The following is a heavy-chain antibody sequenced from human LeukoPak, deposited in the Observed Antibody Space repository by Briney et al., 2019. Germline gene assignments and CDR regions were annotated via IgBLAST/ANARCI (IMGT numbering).Heavy chain of an antibody. CDR3: ARRIAVAHTFDY. CDR1: GGSFSGYY. Sequence: SETLSLTCAVYGGSFSGYYWSWIRQPPGKGLEWIGEINHSGSTNYSPSLKSRVTISVDTSKNQFSLKLSSVTAADTAVYYCARRIAVAHTFDYWGQGTLVTVSS. CDR2: INHSGST. V-gene: IGHV4-34*01. J-gene: IGHJ4*02. D-gene: IGHD6-19*01.